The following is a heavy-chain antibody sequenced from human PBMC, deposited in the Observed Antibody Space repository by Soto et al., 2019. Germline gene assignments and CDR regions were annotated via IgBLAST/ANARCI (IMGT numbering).Heavy chain of an antibody. V-gene: IGHV1-18*01. CDR3: VRDSAGVYAHWDFDY. J-gene: IGHJ4*02. CDR1: GYTLSNYG. D-gene: IGHD2-8*01. Sequence: GASVKVPCKASGYTLSNYGISLVRQAPGQGLEWMGWISVYNGTTQYAQKLQDRVTMTTDTSTGTAYMELRSLRSDDTAVYYCVRDSAGVYAHWDFDYWGQGTLVTVSS. CDR2: ISVYNGTT.